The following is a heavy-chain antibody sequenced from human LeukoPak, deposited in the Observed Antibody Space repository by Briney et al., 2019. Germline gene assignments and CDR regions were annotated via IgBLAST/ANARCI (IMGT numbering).Heavy chain of an antibody. CDR1: GFAFSDYY. J-gene: IGHJ5*02. V-gene: IGHV3-11*01. CDR3: ARDGYSSSSEKGWVDP. Sequence: GGSLRLSCAASGFAFSDYYMSWVRQAPGKGLDFISYISSSGGSLYYADSVKGRFTISRDNAKNSLYLQMNSLRAEDTAVYYCARDGYSSSSEKGWVDPWGQGTLVTVSS. D-gene: IGHD6-6*01. CDR2: ISSSGGSL.